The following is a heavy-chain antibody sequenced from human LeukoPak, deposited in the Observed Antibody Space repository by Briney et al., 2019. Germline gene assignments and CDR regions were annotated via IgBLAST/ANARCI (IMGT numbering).Heavy chain of an antibody. CDR1: GGSISSSSYY. Sequence: PSETLSLTCTVSGGSISSSSYYWGWIRQPPGKGLEWIGSIYYSGSTYYNPSLKSRVTISVDTSKNQFSLKLSSVTAADTAVYYCARDSASTGYMNAFDIWGQGTMVTVSS. J-gene: IGHJ3*02. CDR3: ARDSASTGYMNAFDI. D-gene: IGHD3-22*01. CDR2: IYYSGST. V-gene: IGHV4-39*02.